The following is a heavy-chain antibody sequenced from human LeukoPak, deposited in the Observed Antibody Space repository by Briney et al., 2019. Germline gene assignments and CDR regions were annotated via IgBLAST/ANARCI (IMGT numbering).Heavy chain of an antibody. D-gene: IGHD3-10*01. J-gene: IGHJ4*02. V-gene: IGHV3-23*01. CDR1: GFTFSSYG. CDR3: AKHLWRDLLWFGEGYYFGY. CDR2: ISGSDTNT. Sequence: RSLRHSCAASGFTFSSYGMHWVRQAPGKGLEWVSAISGSDTNTNYADPVKGRFTISRDNSKNTLYLQMNSLRAEDTAVYYCAKHLWRDLLWFGEGYYFGYWGQGTLVTVSS.